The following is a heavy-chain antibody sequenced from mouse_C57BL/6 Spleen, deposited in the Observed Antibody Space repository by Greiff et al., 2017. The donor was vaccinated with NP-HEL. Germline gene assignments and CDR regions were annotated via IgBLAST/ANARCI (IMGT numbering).Heavy chain of an antibody. D-gene: IGHD1-1*01. Sequence: QVQLQQPGAELVRPGSSVKLSCKASGYTFTSYWMHWVKQRPIQGLEWIGNIDPSDSETHYNQKFKDKATLTVDKSSSTAYMQLSSLTSEDSAVYYCAREGVVEGYFDVWGTGTTVTVSS. CDR1: GYTFTSYW. J-gene: IGHJ1*03. V-gene: IGHV1-52*01. CDR2: IDPSDSET. CDR3: AREGVVEGYFDV.